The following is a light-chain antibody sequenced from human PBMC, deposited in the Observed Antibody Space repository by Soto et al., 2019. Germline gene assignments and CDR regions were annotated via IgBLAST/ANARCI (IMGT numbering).Light chain of an antibody. CDR3: QQYGTSPYT. CDR2: DAS. V-gene: IGKV3-20*01. Sequence: EIVLTQSPCTLSLSPGERATLSCRASQSVSSSSLAWYQQKHGQAPRLLMSDASSRATGIPDRFSGSGSGTDFTLTISRLEPEDFAVYYCQQYGTSPYTFGQGTKLEI. J-gene: IGKJ2*01. CDR1: QSVSSSS.